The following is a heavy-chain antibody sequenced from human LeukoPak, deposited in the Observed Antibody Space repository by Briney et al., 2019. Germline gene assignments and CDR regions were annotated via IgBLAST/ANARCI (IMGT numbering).Heavy chain of an antibody. CDR1: GVSISGYY. CDR2: IYRSESS. J-gene: IGHJ3*02. CDR3: ARNDGYYDMLTGYRAFDM. Sequence: SETLSLTCSVSGVSISGYYWSWIRQPPGSQLEWVGYIYRSESSNYNPSLKSRVTISVDTSKNQLSLKLSSVTAADTAVYFCARNDGYYDMLTGYRAFDMWGPGTMVTVSS. D-gene: IGHD3-9*01. V-gene: IGHV4-59*01.